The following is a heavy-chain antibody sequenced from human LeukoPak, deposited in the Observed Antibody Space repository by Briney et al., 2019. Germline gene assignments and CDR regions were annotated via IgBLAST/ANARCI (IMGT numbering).Heavy chain of an antibody. D-gene: IGHD1-14*01. Sequence: PGGSLRLSCAASGFTFSSYAMSWVRQAPGKGLEWVSGFSVSDQTTYYADSVKGRFTISRDNAKDTLYLEINSLRAEDTAVYYCAKATGYLLWGQGTLVTVSS. CDR3: AKATGYLL. J-gene: IGHJ4*02. CDR2: FSVSDQTT. CDR1: GFTFSSYA. V-gene: IGHV3-23*01.